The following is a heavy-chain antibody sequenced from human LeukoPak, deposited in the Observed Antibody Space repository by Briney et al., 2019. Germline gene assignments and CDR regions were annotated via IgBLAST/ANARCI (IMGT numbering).Heavy chain of an antibody. J-gene: IGHJ6*03. CDR3: ARAPSLRDCSSTSCYYYYYMDV. CDR2: IIPIFGAA. Sequence: ASVKVSCKASGGTFSSYAISWVRQAPGQGLEWMGGIIPIFGAANYAQKFQGRVTITADESTSTVYMELSSLRSEDTAVYYCARAPSLRDCSSTSCYYYYYMDVWGKGTTVTVSS. CDR1: GGTFSSYA. V-gene: IGHV1-69*13. D-gene: IGHD2-2*01.